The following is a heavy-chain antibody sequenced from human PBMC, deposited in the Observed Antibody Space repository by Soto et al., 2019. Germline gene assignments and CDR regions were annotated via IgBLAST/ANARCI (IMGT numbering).Heavy chain of an antibody. CDR2: IYWDDDK. V-gene: IGHV2-5*02. J-gene: IGHJ5*02. CDR3: AHRKEDFWSGTNNWFDP. Sequence: QITLKESGPTLVKPTQTLTLTCTFSGFSLSTSGVGVGWIRQPPGKALEWLALIYWDDDKRYSPSLKSRLTLTEDNSKNQVVLTMTNMEPVDTATYYCAHRKEDFWSGTNNWFDPWGQGTLVTVSS. D-gene: IGHD3-3*01. CDR1: GFSLSTSGVG.